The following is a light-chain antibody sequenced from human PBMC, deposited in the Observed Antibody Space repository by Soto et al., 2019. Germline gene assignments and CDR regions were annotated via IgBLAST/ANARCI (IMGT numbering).Light chain of an antibody. CDR2: GAS. Sequence: DIQMTQSPSSLSASVGDRLTITCRASQSISRNLNWYQQKPGKAPKLLIYGASSLHSGVPSRFSDSGSGTDFTLTISSLQPEDFATYYCQQSYSTPRTFGQGTKVDI. J-gene: IGKJ1*01. V-gene: IGKV1-39*01. CDR3: QQSYSTPRT. CDR1: QSISRN.